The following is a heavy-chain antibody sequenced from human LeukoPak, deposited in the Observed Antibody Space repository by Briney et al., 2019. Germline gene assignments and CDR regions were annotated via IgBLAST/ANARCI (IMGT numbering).Heavy chain of an antibody. Sequence: GGSLRLSCAASGLTFSAYWGNWVRQAPGKGLEWVANIKQDGSEKNYVDSVKGRFTISRDNAENSLYLQMNSLRDEDTAVYYCVGGIGWLPDYWGQGTLVSVSS. CDR2: IKQDGSEK. D-gene: IGHD6-19*01. CDR1: GLTFSAYW. J-gene: IGHJ4*02. V-gene: IGHV3-7*01. CDR3: VGGIGWLPDY.